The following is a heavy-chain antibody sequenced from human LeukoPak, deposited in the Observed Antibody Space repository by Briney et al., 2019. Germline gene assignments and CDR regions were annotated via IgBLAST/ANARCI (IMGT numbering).Heavy chain of an antibody. CDR1: GFTVSSNY. CDR2: IYSGGST. J-gene: IGHJ6*02. Sequence: GGSLRLSCAASGFTVSSNYMSWVRQAPGKGLEWVSVIYSGGSTYYADSVKGRFTISRHNSKNTLYPQMNSLRAEDTAVYYCARGPEGWLQSRYGMDVWGQGTTVTVSS. CDR3: ARGPEGWLQSRYGMDV. V-gene: IGHV3-53*04. D-gene: IGHD5-24*01.